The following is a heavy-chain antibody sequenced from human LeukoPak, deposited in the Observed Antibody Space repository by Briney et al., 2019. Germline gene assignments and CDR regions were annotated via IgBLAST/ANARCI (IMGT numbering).Heavy chain of an antibody. Sequence: SETLSLTCTVSGGSISNRSYYWGWIRQPPGKGLEWIGKISDSGNTYYSPSLRSRVTISIDTSKNQFSLKLSSVTATDTAVYYCARGEKVLDYFGYWGQGTLVTVSS. J-gene: IGHJ4*02. CDR2: ISDSGNT. CDR3: ARGEKVLDYFGY. V-gene: IGHV4-39*01. CDR1: GGSISNRSYY. D-gene: IGHD3-16*01.